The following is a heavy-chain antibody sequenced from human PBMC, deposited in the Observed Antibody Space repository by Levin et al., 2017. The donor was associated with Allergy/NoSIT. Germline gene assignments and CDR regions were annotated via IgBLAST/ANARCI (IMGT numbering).Heavy chain of an antibody. J-gene: IGHJ4*02. CDR1: GGSITNYY. CDR3: VRSNYFDY. CDR2: VYYSGST. V-gene: IGHV4-59*08. Sequence: TLSLTCTVSGGSITNYYWSWIRQPPGRGLEYIGHVYYSGSTNYNPSLKSRVTISVDTSRNQFSLRLSSVTAADTAVYYCVRSNYFDYWGQGTLVTVSS.